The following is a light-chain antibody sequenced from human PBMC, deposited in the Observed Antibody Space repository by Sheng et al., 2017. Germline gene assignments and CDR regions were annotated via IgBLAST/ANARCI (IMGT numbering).Light chain of an antibody. CDR2: KAS. CDR1: QSISSW. V-gene: IGKV1-5*03. J-gene: IGKJ1*01. CDR3: QQYNSYWT. Sequence: DIQMTQSPSTLSASVGDRVTITCRASQSISSWLAWYQQKPGKDPKLLIYKASSLESGVPSRFSGSGSGTEFTLTISSLQPDDFATYYCQQYNSYWTFGQGTKVE.